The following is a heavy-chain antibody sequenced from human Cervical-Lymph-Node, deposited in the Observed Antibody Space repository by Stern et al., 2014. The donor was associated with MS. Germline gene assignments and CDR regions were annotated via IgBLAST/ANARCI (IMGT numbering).Heavy chain of an antibody. D-gene: IGHD3-10*01. CDR1: GFTLSTYA. CDR2: ISTSGGTT. CDR3: AILSEDY. Sequence: EVQLEESGGGLVQPGESLRLSCAASGFTLSTYAMSWVRQATGKGLEWVSTISTSGGTTYYEDSVKGRFTISRDNSEHTLTLPPNSLRAEDAALYYCAILSEDYWGQGTLVTVSS. J-gene: IGHJ4*02. V-gene: IGHV3-23*04.